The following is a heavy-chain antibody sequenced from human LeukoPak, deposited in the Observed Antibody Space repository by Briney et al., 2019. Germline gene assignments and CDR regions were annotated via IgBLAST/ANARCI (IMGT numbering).Heavy chain of an antibody. V-gene: IGHV5-51*01. J-gene: IGHJ4*02. D-gene: IGHD6-13*01. CDR2: IYPGDSDT. Sequence: GESLQISCQASGYIFTNYWIGWVRQVPGKGLECMGIIYPGDSDTRYSPSFQGQVTISADKSISTAYLHWSSLKASDTAMYYCAKLGAYSSSWYGFFDYWGQGTLVTVSS. CDR1: GYIFTNYW. CDR3: AKLGAYSSSWYGFFDY.